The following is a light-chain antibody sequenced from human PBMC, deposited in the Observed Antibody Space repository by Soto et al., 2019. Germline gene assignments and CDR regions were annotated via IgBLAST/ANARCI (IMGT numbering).Light chain of an antibody. Sequence: DIQMTQSPSSLSASVGDRVTITCRASQGISNDLGWYQQKPGKAPKRLIYAASRLQSGVPSRFSGSGSGTEFTLTISNLQPEDFATYYCLQYKSYPEEWTFGQGTKVEIK. CDR3: LQYKSYPEEWT. CDR2: AAS. CDR1: QGISND. V-gene: IGKV1-17*02. J-gene: IGKJ1*01.